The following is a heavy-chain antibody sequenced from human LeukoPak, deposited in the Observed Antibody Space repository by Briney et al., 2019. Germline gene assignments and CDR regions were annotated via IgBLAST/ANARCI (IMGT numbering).Heavy chain of an antibody. J-gene: IGHJ6*03. Sequence: GGSLRLSCAASGFTFSSYGMHWVRQAPGKGLEWVAFIRYDGSNKYYADSVKGRFTISRDNSKNTLYLQMNSLRAEDTAVYYCAKLGPPGRSYYYYMDVWGKGTTVTVSS. V-gene: IGHV3-30*02. CDR2: IRYDGSNK. CDR1: GFTFSSYG. D-gene: IGHD2-15*01. CDR3: AKLGPPGRSYYYYMDV.